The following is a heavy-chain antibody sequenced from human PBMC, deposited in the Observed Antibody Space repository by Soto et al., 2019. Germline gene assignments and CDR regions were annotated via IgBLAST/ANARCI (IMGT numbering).Heavy chain of an antibody. CDR1: GFTFKTYA. Sequence: DVQLLESGGTLAQPGGSLRLSCLASGFTFKTYAFYWVRQAPGKGLEWVSAISFTGNYTYYAASVKGRFTISRDNSSDTVHLQMFSLRAYDRAVYYCARRHGDYEMLSGFDLWGQGTMVTVSS. V-gene: IGHV3-23*01. CDR3: ARRHGDYEMLSGFDL. CDR2: ISFTGNYT. J-gene: IGHJ3*01. D-gene: IGHD4-17*01.